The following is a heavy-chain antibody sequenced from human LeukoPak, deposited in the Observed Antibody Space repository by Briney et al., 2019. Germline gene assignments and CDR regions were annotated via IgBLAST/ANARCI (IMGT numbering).Heavy chain of an antibody. Sequence: GGSLRLSCAASGFTFSDYYMSWIRQAPGKGLEWVSYISSSGSTIYYADSVKGRFTISRDNAKSSLYLQMNSLRAEDTAVYYCARDKSVYYDTSGSRFDYWGQGALVTVSS. CDR2: ISSSGSTI. V-gene: IGHV3-11*04. CDR3: ARDKSVYYDTSGSRFDY. J-gene: IGHJ4*02. D-gene: IGHD3-22*01. CDR1: GFTFSDYY.